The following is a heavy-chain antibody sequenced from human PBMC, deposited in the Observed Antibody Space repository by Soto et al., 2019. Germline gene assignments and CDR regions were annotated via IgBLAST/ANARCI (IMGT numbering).Heavy chain of an antibody. CDR2: ISYDGSNK. D-gene: IGHD6-13*01. V-gene: IGHV3-30-3*01. Sequence: PGGSLSLSCAASVFTCRGYAMYWYRQAPGKALDWVAVISYDGSNKYYADTVKARFTISRDNSKNTLYLQMNSLRAEDTAVYYCARTSSSWYFAYWGQGTLVTVSS. J-gene: IGHJ4*02. CDR3: ARTSSSWYFAY. CDR1: VFTCRGYA.